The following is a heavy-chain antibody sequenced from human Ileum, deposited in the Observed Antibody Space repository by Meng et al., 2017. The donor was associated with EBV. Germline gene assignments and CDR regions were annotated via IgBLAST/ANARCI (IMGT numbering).Heavy chain of an antibody. CDR2: IYHSGST. CDR1: GDSISSNNW. V-gene: IGHV4-4*02. J-gene: IGHJ4*02. D-gene: IGHD4-17*01. CDR3: ASGRDYAWHS. Sequence: QLLLKESGPVRVKPSGTLSLTCAVSGDSISSNNWWSWVRQPPGKGLEWIGEIYHSGSTNYNPSFKSRVTMSVDKSKNQISLNLRSVTAADTAVYYCASGRDYAWHSWGRGTLVTVSS.